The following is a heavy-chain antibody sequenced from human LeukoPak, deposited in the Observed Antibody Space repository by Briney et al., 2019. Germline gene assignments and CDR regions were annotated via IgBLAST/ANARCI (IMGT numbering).Heavy chain of an antibody. CDR3: ARQDLAVSGVDY. V-gene: IGHV4-38-2*01. Sequence: PSETLSLTCAVSGYSISSGYYWGWIRQPPGKGLEWIGSIYHSGSTYYNPSLKSRVTISIDTSKNQFSLKLNSVTAADTAVYYCARQDLAVSGVDYWGQGTLVTVSS. D-gene: IGHD6-19*01. J-gene: IGHJ4*02. CDR1: GYSISSGYY. CDR2: IYHSGST.